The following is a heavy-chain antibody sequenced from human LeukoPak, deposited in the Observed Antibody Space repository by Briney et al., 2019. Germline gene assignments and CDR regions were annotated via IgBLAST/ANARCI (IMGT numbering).Heavy chain of an antibody. CDR3: ARGAHSSSWYGTPARGSFDY. CDR2: IYYSGST. D-gene: IGHD6-13*01. J-gene: IGHJ4*02. V-gene: IGHV4-59*01. Sequence: SETLSLTCTVSGGSISSYYWSWIRQPPGKGLEWIGYIYYSGSTNCNPSLKSRVTISVDTSKNQFSLKLSSVTAADTAVYYCARGAHSSSWYGTPARGSFDYWGRGTLVTVSS. CDR1: GGSISSYY.